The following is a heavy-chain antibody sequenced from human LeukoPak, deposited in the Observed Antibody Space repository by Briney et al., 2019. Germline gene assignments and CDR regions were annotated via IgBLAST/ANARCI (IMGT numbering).Heavy chain of an antibody. CDR3: ARARGGMDV. V-gene: IGHV4-59*01. Sequence: SETLSLTCTVSGGSISSYYWSWIRQPPGKGLEWIGYIYYSGSTNYNPSLKSRVTISVDTSKNQFSLKLSSVTATDTAVYYCARARGGMDVWGQGTTVTVPS. CDR2: IYYSGST. J-gene: IGHJ6*02. CDR1: GGSISSYY.